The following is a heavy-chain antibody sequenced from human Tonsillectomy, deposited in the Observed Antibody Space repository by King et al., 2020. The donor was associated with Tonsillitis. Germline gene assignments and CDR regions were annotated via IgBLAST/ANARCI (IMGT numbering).Heavy chain of an antibody. D-gene: IGHD4-17*01. J-gene: IGHJ4*02. Sequence: TLKESGPVLVKPTETLTLTCTVSGFSLSNARMGVSWIRQPPGKALEWLAHIVSNDEKSYKTSLKSRLTISMDTSKSQVVLSMTNVDTVDTATYFCAQIIGDYSTVFEDWGQGSLVTVSS. CDR1: GFSLSNARMG. V-gene: IGHV2-26*01. CDR3: AQIIGDYSTVFED. CDR2: IVSNDEK.